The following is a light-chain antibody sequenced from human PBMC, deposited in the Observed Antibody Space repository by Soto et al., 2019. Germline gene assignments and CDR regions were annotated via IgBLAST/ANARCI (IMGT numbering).Light chain of an antibody. CDR2: EGT. V-gene: IGLV2-14*02. CDR1: SSDVGSSNL. Sequence: QSVLTQPASVSGSPGQSIAISCTGTSSDVGSSNLVSWYQQNPGKAPKLMIYEGTKRPSGVSDRFSGSKSGNTASLTISGLQAEDEADYYCNSYTSASTYVFGTGTKLTVL. CDR3: NSYTSASTYV. J-gene: IGLJ1*01.